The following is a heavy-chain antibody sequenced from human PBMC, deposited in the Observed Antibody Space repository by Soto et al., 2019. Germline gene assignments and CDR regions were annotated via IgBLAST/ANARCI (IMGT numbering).Heavy chain of an antibody. Sequence: GGSLRLSCAASGFTFDTYAMSWVRQAPGKGLEWVSSISGSGGSTYYADSVKGRFTISRDNSKNTLYLQMNSLRAEDTAVYYCAKDSHSSSIAAAGTNWFDPWGQGTLVTVSS. CDR2: ISGSGGST. CDR3: AKDSHSSSIAAAGTNWFDP. D-gene: IGHD6-13*01. J-gene: IGHJ5*02. CDR1: GFTFDTYA. V-gene: IGHV3-23*01.